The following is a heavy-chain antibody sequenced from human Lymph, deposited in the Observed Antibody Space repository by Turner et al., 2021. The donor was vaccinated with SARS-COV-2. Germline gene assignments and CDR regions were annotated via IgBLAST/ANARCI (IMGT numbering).Heavy chain of an antibody. J-gene: IGHJ4*02. CDR2: IWYDGSNK. V-gene: IGHV3-33*01. CDR1: GFTFSTCG. D-gene: IGHD6-13*01. CDR3: ARGLGSSWYSWGFDV. Sequence: QVQLVESGAGVVQAARSLRLATAASGFTFSTCGMHWVRQAPGKGLEWVAVIWYDGSNKYYADSVKGRFTISRDNSKNTLYLQMNSLSAEDTAVYYCARGLGSSWYSWGFDVWGQGTLVTVSS.